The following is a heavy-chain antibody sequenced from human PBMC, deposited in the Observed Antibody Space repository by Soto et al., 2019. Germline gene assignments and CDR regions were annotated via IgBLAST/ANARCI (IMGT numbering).Heavy chain of an antibody. D-gene: IGHD2-15*01. Sequence: GGSLRLSCAASGFTFCNAWMSWVRQAPGKGLEWVGRIKSKTDGGTTDYAAPVKGRFTISRDDSKNTLYLQMNSLKTEDTAVYYCTTDPDIVVVVAATSSNAFDIWGQGTMVTVSS. J-gene: IGHJ3*02. CDR3: TTDPDIVVVVAATSSNAFDI. CDR2: IKSKTDGGTT. V-gene: IGHV3-15*01. CDR1: GFTFCNAW.